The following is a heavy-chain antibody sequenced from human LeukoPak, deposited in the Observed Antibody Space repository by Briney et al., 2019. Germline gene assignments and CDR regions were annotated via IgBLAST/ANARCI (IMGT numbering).Heavy chain of an antibody. D-gene: IGHD3-9*01. Sequence: GGSLRLSCAASGFTFSSYAMHWVRQPPGKGLEWVAVISYDGSNKYYADSVKGRFTISRDNAKNSLYLQMNSLRAEDTAVYYCARGYYDILTGYASLFDYWGQGTLVTVSS. J-gene: IGHJ4*02. CDR3: ARGYYDILTGYASLFDY. CDR2: ISYDGSNK. V-gene: IGHV3-30*04. CDR1: GFTFSSYA.